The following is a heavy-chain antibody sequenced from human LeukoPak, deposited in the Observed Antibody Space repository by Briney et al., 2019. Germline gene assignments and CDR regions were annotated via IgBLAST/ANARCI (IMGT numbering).Heavy chain of an antibody. V-gene: IGHV1-2*02. D-gene: IGHD5-12*01. CDR3: ARESGYDDIPSDY. CDR2: INPNSGGT. Sequence: GASVKVSCKASGYTFTSYYMHWVRQAPGQGLEWMGWINPNSGGTNYAQKFQGRVTMTRDTSISTAYMELSRLRSDDTAVYYCARESGYDDIPSDYWGQGTLVTVSS. CDR1: GYTFTSYY. J-gene: IGHJ4*02.